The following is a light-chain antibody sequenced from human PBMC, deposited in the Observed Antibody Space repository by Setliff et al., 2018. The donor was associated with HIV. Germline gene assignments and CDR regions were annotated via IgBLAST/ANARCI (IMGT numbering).Light chain of an antibody. CDR2: EVT. V-gene: IGLV2-23*02. CDR3: CSYAGSHVL. J-gene: IGLJ2*01. CDR1: SSDVGSYNL. Sequence: QSALTQPASVSGSPGQSITISCTGTSSDVGSYNLVSWYQQHPGKAPKLMIYEVTKRPSGVSNRFSGSKSGNTASLTISGLQAEDEADYYCCSYAGSHVLFGGGT.